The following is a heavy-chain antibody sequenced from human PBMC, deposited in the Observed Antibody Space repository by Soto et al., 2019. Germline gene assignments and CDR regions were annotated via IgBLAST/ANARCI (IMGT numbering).Heavy chain of an antibody. J-gene: IGHJ4*02. V-gene: IGHV3-23*01. CDR1: GFTFNIYA. D-gene: IGHD5-12*01. CDR3: AKGGYTSPFDY. Sequence: GGSLRLSCAASGFTFNIYAMTWVRQAPGKGLEWVSTIRASAGSTYYADSVKGRFTISRDNSMNTLFLHMNSLRAEDTAIYYCAKGGYTSPFDYWGLGTLVTVSS. CDR2: IRASAGST.